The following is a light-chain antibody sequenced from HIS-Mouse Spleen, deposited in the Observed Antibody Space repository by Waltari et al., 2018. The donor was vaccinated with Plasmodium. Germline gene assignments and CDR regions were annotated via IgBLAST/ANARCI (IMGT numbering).Light chain of an antibody. CDR1: QSFSSSY. CDR2: GAS. V-gene: IGKV3-20*01. Sequence: EIVLPQSPGTLSLSPGARATLSCRAIQSFSSSYLAWYQQKPGQAPRLLILGASSRATGIPDRFSGSGSGTDFTLTISRLEPEDFAVYYCQQYGSSPITFGQGTRLEIK. CDR3: QQYGSSPIT. J-gene: IGKJ5*01.